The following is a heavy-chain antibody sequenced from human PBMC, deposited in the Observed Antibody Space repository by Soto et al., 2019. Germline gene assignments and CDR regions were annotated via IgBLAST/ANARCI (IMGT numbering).Heavy chain of an antibody. D-gene: IGHD3-10*01. V-gene: IGHV1-2*04. CDR1: GYTFTGYY. CDR3: ARSRSAYYADAFNI. J-gene: IGHJ3*02. CDR2: INPNSGGT. Sequence: ASVKVSCKASGYTFTGYYMHWVRQAPGQGLEWMGWINPNSGGTNYAQKFQGWVTMTRDTSISTAYMELSRLRSDDTAVYYCARSRSAYYADAFNIWGQGTMVTVSS.